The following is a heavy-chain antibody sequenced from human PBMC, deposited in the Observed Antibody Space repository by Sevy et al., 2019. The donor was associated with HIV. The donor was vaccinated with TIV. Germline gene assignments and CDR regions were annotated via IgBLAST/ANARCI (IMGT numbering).Heavy chain of an antibody. CDR3: ARLYYYDSSGYYKGTRDAFDI. CDR1: GFTFSSYS. Sequence: GGSLRLSCAASGFTFSSYSMNWVRQAPGKGLEWVSSISSSSSYIYYADSVKGRFTISRDNAKNSRYLQMNSLIAEDTAVYYCARLYYYDSSGYYKGTRDAFDIWGQGTMVTVSS. V-gene: IGHV3-21*01. J-gene: IGHJ3*02. D-gene: IGHD3-22*01. CDR2: ISSSSSYI.